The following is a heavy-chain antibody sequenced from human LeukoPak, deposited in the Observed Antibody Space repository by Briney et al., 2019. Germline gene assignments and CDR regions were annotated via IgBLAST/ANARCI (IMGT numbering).Heavy chain of an antibody. Sequence: GESLQISCKGSGYSFTSYWIGWVRQLPGKGLEWMGIIYPGDSDTRYSPSFQGQVTISADKSISTAYLQWSSLKASDTAMYYCARHGPEIFGVVMNYYYYYMDVWGKGTTVTVSS. J-gene: IGHJ6*03. V-gene: IGHV5-51*01. CDR2: IYPGDSDT. CDR1: GYSFTSYW. CDR3: ARHGPEIFGVVMNYYYYYMDV. D-gene: IGHD3-3*01.